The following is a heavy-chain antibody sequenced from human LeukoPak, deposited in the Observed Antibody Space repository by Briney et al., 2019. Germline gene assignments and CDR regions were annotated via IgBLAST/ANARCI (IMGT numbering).Heavy chain of an antibody. V-gene: IGHV3-7*01. Sequence: GGSLRLSCVASGFTFSGYWMSWVRQAPGKGLEWVANINEDESIRHYVDSVKGRFTTSRDNAKNSVFLQMNSLRDEDTALYYCATSDDSSGSDWGQGTLVTVSS. D-gene: IGHD3-22*01. CDR1: GFTFSGYW. CDR2: INEDESIR. CDR3: ATSDDSSGSD. J-gene: IGHJ4*02.